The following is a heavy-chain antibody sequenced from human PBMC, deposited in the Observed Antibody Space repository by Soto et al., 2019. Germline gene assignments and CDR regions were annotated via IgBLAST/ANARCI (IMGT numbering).Heavy chain of an antibody. CDR2: IYYSGST. J-gene: IGHJ4*02. V-gene: IGHV4-59*01. CDR3: ARVGGVAARTFDY. D-gene: IGHD6-6*01. CDR1: GGSINDFY. Sequence: SETLSLTXTVSGGSINDFYWSWIRQPPGKGLEWIGYIYYSGSTDYNPSLKGRVTISVDTSKNQFSLKLRSVTAADTAVYYCARVGGVAARTFDYWGQGTLVTVSS.